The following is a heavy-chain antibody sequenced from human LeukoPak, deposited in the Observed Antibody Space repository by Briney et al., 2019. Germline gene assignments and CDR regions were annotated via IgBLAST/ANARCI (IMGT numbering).Heavy chain of an antibody. D-gene: IGHD2-2*01. J-gene: IGHJ5*02. V-gene: IGHV3-7*01. CDR2: IKQDGSEK. Sequence: GGSLRLSCAASGFTFSSYWMSWVRQAPGKGLEWVANIKQDGSEKYYVDSGKGRFTISRDNAKNSLYLQMNSLRAEDTAVYYCARDDCSSISCYHNWFDPWGQGTLVTVSS. CDR3: ARDDCSSISCYHNWFDP. CDR1: GFTFSSYW.